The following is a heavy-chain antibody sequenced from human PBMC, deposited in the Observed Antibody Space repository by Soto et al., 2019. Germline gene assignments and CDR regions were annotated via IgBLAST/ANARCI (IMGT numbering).Heavy chain of an antibody. D-gene: IGHD6-6*01. CDR2: ISSSSSYI. V-gene: IGHV3-21*01. J-gene: IGHJ6*02. Sequence: GGSLRLSCAASGFTFSSYSMNWVRQAPGKGLEWVSSISSSSSYIYYADSVKGRFTISRDNAKNSLYLQMNSLRAEDTAVYYCARDSSSPVSEPNYYGMDVWGQGTTVTVSS. CDR1: GFTFSSYS. CDR3: ARDSSSPVSEPNYYGMDV.